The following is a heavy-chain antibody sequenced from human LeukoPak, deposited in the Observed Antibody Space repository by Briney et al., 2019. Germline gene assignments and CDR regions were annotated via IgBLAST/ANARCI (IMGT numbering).Heavy chain of an antibody. D-gene: IGHD6-6*01. CDR3: ARDGYSSSSNYYYYYMDV. V-gene: IGHV4-61*02. CDR2: IYTSGST. CDR1: GGSISSGSYY. Sequence: PSQTLSLTCTVSGGSISSGSYYWSWIRQPAGKGLEWIGRIYTSGSTNYNPSLKSRVTISVDTSKNQFSLKLSSVTAADTAVYYCARDGYSSSSNYYYYYMDVWGKGTTVTVSS. J-gene: IGHJ6*03.